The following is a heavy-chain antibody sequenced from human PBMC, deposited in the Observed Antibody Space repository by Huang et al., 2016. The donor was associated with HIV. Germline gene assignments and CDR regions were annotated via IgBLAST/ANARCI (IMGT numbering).Heavy chain of an antibody. CDR1: GGSIRSSDYH. V-gene: IGHV4-39*01. Sequence: QLLLQESGPGLVKPSEALALTCAVSGGSIRSSDYHWGWIRQPPGKGLEGIGSSYYKGSTHYSPSLKSRVTRAVDTSKNLFFLNLTSMTAADTAVYYCARHREGPVAYYSGWGSHLNYMDVWGRGRTVVVSS. CDR3: ARHREGPVAYYSGWGSHLNYMDV. D-gene: IGHD3-10*01. CDR2: SYYKGST. J-gene: IGHJ6*03.